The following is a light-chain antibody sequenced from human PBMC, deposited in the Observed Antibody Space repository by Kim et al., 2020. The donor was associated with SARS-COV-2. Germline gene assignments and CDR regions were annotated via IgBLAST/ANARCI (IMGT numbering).Light chain of an antibody. CDR3: QQYNSYWT. CDR2: KTS. V-gene: IGKV1-5*03. CDR1: QSISSW. Sequence: DIQMTQSPSTLSASVGDRVTITCRASQSISSWLAWYQQKPGKAPKLLMYKTSTLQSGVPSRFSGSGSGTEFTLTISSLQPDDSVTYYCQQYNSYWTFGQGTKVDIK. J-gene: IGKJ1*01.